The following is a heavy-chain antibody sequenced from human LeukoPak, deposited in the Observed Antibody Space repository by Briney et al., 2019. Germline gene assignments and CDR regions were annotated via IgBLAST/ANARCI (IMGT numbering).Heavy chain of an antibody. Sequence: ASVKVSCKASGYTFTGYYMHWVRQAPGQGLEWMGWINPNSGGTNYAQKFQGRVTMTRDTSISTAYMELSRLRSEDTAVYYCARERGIAVSNRRESYFEYWGQGTLVTVSS. CDR3: ARERGIAVSNRRESYFEY. D-gene: IGHD6-19*01. J-gene: IGHJ4*02. CDR2: INPNSGGT. V-gene: IGHV1-2*02. CDR1: GYTFTGYY.